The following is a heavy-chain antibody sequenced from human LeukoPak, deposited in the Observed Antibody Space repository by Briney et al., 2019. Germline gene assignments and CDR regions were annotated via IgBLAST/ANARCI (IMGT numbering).Heavy chain of an antibody. CDR1: GCTFTSSG. J-gene: IGHJ4*02. CDR3: ARVGRDYGGNRFSDY. V-gene: IGHV1-18*01. Sequence: ASVKVSCKASGCTFTSSGVSWVRQAPGQGLEWMGWISAYNGDINYAQKFQGRVTMTTDTSTSTAYMELRSLRSDDTAIYYCARVGRDYGGNRFSDYWGQGTLVTVSS. D-gene: IGHD4-23*01. CDR2: ISAYNGDI.